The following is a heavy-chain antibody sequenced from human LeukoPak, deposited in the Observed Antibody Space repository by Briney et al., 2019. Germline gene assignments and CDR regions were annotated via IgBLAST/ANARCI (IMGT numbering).Heavy chain of an antibody. CDR1: GFTFNTYT. J-gene: IGHJ5*02. CDR2: ISGSSGII. Sequence: GGSLRLSCAASGFTFNTYTMNWVRQAPGKGLEWVSYISGSSGIIDYADSVKGRFTISRDNAKNSLYLQMNSLRAEDTAVYYCAKAVAGNWFDPWGQGTLVTVSS. V-gene: IGHV3-48*01. D-gene: IGHD6-19*01. CDR3: AKAVAGNWFDP.